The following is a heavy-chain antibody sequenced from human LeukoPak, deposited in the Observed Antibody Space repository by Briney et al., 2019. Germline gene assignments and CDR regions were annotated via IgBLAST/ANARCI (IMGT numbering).Heavy chain of an antibody. CDR3: AKDEYYYDSSGYSSYNWFDP. J-gene: IGHJ5*02. D-gene: IGHD3-22*01. Sequence: GGSLRLSCAASGFTFSSYGMSWVRQAPGKGLEWVSAISDSGGSTYYADSVKGRFTISRDNSKNTLYLQMNSLRAEDTAVYYCAKDEYYYDSSGYSSYNWFDPWGQGTLVTVSS. V-gene: IGHV3-23*01. CDR1: GFTFSSYG. CDR2: ISDSGGST.